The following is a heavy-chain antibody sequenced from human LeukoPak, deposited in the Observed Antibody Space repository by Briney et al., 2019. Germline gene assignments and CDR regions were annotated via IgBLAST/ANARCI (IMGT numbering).Heavy chain of an antibody. Sequence: KASETLSLTCTVSGGSISSDDYYWSWIRQPPGKGLEWIGYIYYSGSTKYNPSLKSRVTISVDTSKNQFSLKLSSVTTADTAVYFCARGGGPPSYLDYWGQGTLVTVSS. CDR2: IYYSGST. J-gene: IGHJ4*02. CDR3: ARGGGPPSYLDY. D-gene: IGHD3-16*01. V-gene: IGHV4-61*08. CDR1: GGSISSDDYY.